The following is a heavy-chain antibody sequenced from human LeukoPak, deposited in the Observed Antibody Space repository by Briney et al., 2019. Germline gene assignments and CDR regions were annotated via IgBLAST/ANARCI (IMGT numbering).Heavy chain of an antibody. CDR3: ARALFRGSYRDFDY. CDR1: GDSISTYY. CDR2: IYYSGGT. J-gene: IGHJ4*02. Sequence: SQTLSLTCTVSGDSISTYYWSWVRQPPGKGLEWIGYIYYSGGTNYNPSLKSRVTISVDTSKNQFSLRLSSVTAADTAVYFCARALFRGSYRDFDYWGQGTLVTVSS. D-gene: IGHD1-26*01. V-gene: IGHV4-59*01.